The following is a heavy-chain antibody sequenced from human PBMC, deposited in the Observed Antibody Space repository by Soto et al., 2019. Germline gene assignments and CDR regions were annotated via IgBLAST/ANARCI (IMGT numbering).Heavy chain of an antibody. V-gene: IGHV3-9*01. CDR2: ISWDSGSI. CDR1: GFTFDDYA. D-gene: IGHD5-12*01. CDR3: VKAIVATPRGSYYYYMDV. Sequence: GGSMRLSCAASGFTFDDYAMHWVRQAPGKGLEWVSGISWDSGSIGYVDSVKGRFTISRDNAKNSLYLQMNSLRPEDTALYYCVKAIVATPRGSYYYYMDVWGKGTTVTVSS. J-gene: IGHJ6*03.